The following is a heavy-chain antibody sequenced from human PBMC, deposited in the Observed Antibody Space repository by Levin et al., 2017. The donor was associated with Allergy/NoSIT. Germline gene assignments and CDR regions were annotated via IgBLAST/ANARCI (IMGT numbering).Heavy chain of an antibody. V-gene: IGHV3-23*01. Sequence: RGESLKISCAASGFAFSSYAMNWVRQAPGKGLEWVSAISGSGGGTYYADSVQGRFTISRDNSKNTLYLQMNSLRAEDTAVYFCAKGGYYSDNSAYYQLAKTFECWGQGTLLTVSS. J-gene: IGHJ4*02. CDR2: ISGSGGGT. CDR1: GFAFSSYA. CDR3: AKGGYYSDNSAYYQLAKTFEC. D-gene: IGHD3-22*01.